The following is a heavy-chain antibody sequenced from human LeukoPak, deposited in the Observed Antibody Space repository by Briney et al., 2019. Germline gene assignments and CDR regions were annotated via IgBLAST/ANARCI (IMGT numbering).Heavy chain of an antibody. D-gene: IGHD2-2*01. Sequence: GGSLRLPCAGSGFTFSSYDMGWVRQAPGKRLEWVAALSASGYYTEYADSVKGRFTISRDTSQNTLILEMNSLRAEDTAVYYCARFRTTWDDAFDIWGQGTMVTVSS. CDR3: ARFRTTWDDAFDI. CDR1: GFTFSSYD. CDR2: LSASGYYT. V-gene: IGHV3-23*01. J-gene: IGHJ3*02.